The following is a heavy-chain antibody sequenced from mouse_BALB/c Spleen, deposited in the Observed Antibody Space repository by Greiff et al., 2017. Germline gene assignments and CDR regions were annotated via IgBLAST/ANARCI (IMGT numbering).Heavy chain of an antibody. CDR3: AKGTTAIFDY. Sequence: VHVKQSGAELVRPGALVKLSCKASGFNIKDYYMHWVKQRPEQGLEWIGWIDPENGNTIYDPKFQGKASITADTSSNTAYLQLSSLTSEDTAVYYCAKGTTAIFDYWGQGTTLTVSS. V-gene: IGHV14-1*02. D-gene: IGHD1-2*01. J-gene: IGHJ2*01. CDR1: GFNIKDYY. CDR2: IDPENGNT.